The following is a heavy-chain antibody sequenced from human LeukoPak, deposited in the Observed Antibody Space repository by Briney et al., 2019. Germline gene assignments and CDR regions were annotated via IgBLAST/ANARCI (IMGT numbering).Heavy chain of an antibody. CDR3: AREVGATTFWFDP. CDR1: GFTFSSYG. D-gene: IGHD1-26*01. J-gene: IGHJ5*02. V-gene: IGHV3-30*03. CDR2: ISYDGSNK. Sequence: GGSLRLSCAASGFTFSSYGMHWVRQAPGKGLEWVAVISYDGSNKYYADSVKGRFTISRDNSKNTLYLQMNSLRAEDTAVYYCAREVGATTFWFDPWGQGTLVTVSS.